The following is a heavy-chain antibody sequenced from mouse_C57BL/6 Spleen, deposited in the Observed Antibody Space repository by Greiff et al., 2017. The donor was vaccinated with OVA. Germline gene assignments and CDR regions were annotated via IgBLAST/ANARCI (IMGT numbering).Heavy chain of an antibody. D-gene: IGHD2-4*01. CDR3: TTGSMITTLFDY. CDR2: IDPENGDT. CDR1: GFNIKDDY. V-gene: IGHV14-4*01. J-gene: IGHJ2*01. Sequence: VQLQQSGAELVRPGASVKLSCTASGFNIKDDYMHWVKQRPEQGLEWIGWIDPENGDTEYASKFQGKATITADTSSNTAYLQLSGLTSEDTAVYYCTTGSMITTLFDYWGQGTTLTVSS.